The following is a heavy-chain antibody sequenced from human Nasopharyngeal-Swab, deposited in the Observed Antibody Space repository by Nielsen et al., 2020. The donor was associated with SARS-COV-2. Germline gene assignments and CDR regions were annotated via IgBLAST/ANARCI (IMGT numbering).Heavy chain of an antibody. CDR2: ISSSGSTI. D-gene: IGHD5-24*01. CDR3: ARSRQSRDAFDI. CDR1: GFTFSSYE. J-gene: IGHJ3*02. V-gene: IGHV3-48*03. Sequence: GGSLRLSCAASGFTFSSYEMNWVRQAPGKGLEWVSYISSSGSTIYYADSVKGRFTISRDNAKNSLYLQMNSPRAEDTAVYYCARSRQSRDAFDIWGQGTMVTVSS.